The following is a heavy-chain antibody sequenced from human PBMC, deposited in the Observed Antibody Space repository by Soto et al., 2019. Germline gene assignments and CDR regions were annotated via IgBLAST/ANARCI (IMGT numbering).Heavy chain of an antibody. CDR1: GFTFSNYA. Sequence: GGSLRLSCAASGFTFSNYAMTWVRQAPGKGLEWVAAISGGGGGTYYADPVKGRFTISRDNSKNTLYLQMNSLRAEDTAVYYCARHITMDPLLLYWGQGTLVTVSS. CDR2: ISGGGGGT. CDR3: ARHITMDPLLLY. J-gene: IGHJ4*02. D-gene: IGHD3-10*01. V-gene: IGHV3-23*01.